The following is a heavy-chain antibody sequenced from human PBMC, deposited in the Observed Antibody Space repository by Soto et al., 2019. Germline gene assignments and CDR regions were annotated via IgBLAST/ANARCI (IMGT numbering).Heavy chain of an antibody. CDR1: GGSISSYY. J-gene: IGHJ3*02. CDR2: IYYSGST. CDR3: AATSVDIVATVYDAFDI. D-gene: IGHD5-12*01. Sequence: SETLSLTCTVSGGSISSYYWTWIRQPPGKGLEWIGYIYYSGSTNYNPSLKSRVTISVATSKTQFSLKLSSVTAADTAVYYCAATSVDIVATVYDAFDIWGQGTMVTVSS. V-gene: IGHV4-59*01.